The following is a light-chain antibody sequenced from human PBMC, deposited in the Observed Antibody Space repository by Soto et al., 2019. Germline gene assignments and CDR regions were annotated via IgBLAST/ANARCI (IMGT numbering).Light chain of an antibody. Sequence: QSALTQPASVSGSPGQSITISCTGTSSDVGGYDYVSWYQQHPGTAPKLMIFEVSNRPSGVSDRFSGSKSGNTASLTISGLQDDDEEAYSCSSYTARSTPVVFGGGTKLTVL. CDR2: EVS. CDR3: SSYTARSTPVV. J-gene: IGLJ2*01. CDR1: SSDVGGYDY. V-gene: IGLV2-14*01.